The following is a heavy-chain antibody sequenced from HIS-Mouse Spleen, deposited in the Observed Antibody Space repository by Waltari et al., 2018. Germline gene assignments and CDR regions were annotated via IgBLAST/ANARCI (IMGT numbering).Heavy chain of an antibody. J-gene: IGHJ2*01. CDR2: IYYSGST. Sequence: QLQLQESGPGLVKPSETLSLTCTVPGGSISSSSYYWGGIRQPPGKGLDWIGSIYYSGSTYYNPSLKSRVTISVDTSKNQFSLKLSSVTAADTAVYYCAREIPYSSSWYDWYFDLWGRGTLVTVSS. CDR3: AREIPYSSSWYDWYFDL. V-gene: IGHV4-39*07. CDR1: GGSISSSSYY. D-gene: IGHD6-13*01.